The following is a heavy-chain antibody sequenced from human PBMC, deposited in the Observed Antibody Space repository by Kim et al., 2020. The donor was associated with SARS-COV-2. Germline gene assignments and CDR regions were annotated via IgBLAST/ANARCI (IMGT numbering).Heavy chain of an antibody. CDR3: ARVGYDYVWGSYRDYYYYYGIDV. V-gene: IGHV3-11*05. Sequence: GGSLRLSCAASGFTFSDYYMSWIRQAPGKGLEWVSYISSSSRYTNYADSVKGRFTISRDNAKNSLYLQMTSLRAEDTAVYYCARVGYDYVWGSYRDYYYYYGIDVGGPGTAAPVSS. D-gene: IGHD3-16*02. CDR2: ISSSSRYT. J-gene: IGHJ6*02. CDR1: GFTFSDYY.